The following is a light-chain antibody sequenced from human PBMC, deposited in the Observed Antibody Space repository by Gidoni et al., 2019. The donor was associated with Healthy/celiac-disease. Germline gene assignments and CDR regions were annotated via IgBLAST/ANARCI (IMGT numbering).Light chain of an antibody. CDR1: QSISSY. Sequence: DIQMTQSPSSLSASVGDRVTITCRASQSISSYLNWYQQKPGKAPKPLIYAASSLQSGVPSRFSGSGSGTDFTLTISSLQPEDFATYYCQQSYSTPELTFGGXAKVEIK. V-gene: IGKV1-39*01. J-gene: IGKJ4*01. CDR2: AAS. CDR3: QQSYSTPELT.